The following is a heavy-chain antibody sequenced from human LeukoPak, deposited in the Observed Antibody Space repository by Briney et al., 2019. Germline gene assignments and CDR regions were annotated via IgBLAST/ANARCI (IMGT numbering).Heavy chain of an antibody. CDR3: AREGTDQYYYYYMDV. CDR1: GRSLRSHS. D-gene: IGHD3-10*01. CDR2: IYYSGST. V-gene: IGHV4-59*11. J-gene: IGHJ6*03. Sequence: PSETLSLTCTVSGRSLRSHSWSWFRQPPGKGLEWIGYIYYSGSTNYNPSLKSRVTISLDTSKNQFSLKLTSVTAADTAVYYCAREGTDQYYYYYMDVWGKGTTVTVSS.